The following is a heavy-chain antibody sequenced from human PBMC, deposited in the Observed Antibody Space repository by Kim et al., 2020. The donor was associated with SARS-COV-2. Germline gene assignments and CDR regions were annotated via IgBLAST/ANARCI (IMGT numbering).Heavy chain of an antibody. D-gene: IGHD3-22*01. CDR2: INAGNGNT. CDR3: ARDTETYDRSGYYYLLDP. V-gene: IGHV1-3*01. Sequence: ASVKVSCKASGYTFTSYAMHWVRQAPGQRLEWMGWINAGNGNTKYSQKFQGRVTITRETSASTAYMELSSLRSEDRSVYYCARDTETYDRSGYYYLLDPWGQGTLVTVSS. J-gene: IGHJ5*02. CDR1: GYTFTSYA.